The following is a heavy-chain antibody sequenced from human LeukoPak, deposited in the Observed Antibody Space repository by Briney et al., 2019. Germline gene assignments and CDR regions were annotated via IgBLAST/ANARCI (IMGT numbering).Heavy chain of an antibody. CDR3: ARDSYYYDSSGYYHH. J-gene: IGHJ1*01. CDR1: GYTFTSYG. D-gene: IGHD3-22*01. CDR2: ISAYNGNT. V-gene: IGHV1-18*01. Sequence: GASVKVSCKASGYTFTSYGINWVRQAPGQGLEWMGWISAYNGNTNYAQKHQGRVTMTTDTSTSTAFMELRSLRSDDTAVHYCARDSYYYDSSGYYHHWGQGTLVTVSS.